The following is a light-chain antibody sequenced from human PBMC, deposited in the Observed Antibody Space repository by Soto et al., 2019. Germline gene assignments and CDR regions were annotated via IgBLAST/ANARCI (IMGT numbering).Light chain of an antibody. J-gene: IGLJ1*01. Sequence: QSALTQPASVSGSPGQSITISCTGTSTDVGGFNYVSWYQHHPGKVPKLMISEVSSRPSGVSNRFSGSKSGNTASLTISGLQAEDEADYYCSSYTSRSTLVFGTGTKLTVL. CDR3: SSYTSRSTLV. CDR1: STDVGGFNY. V-gene: IGLV2-14*01. CDR2: EVS.